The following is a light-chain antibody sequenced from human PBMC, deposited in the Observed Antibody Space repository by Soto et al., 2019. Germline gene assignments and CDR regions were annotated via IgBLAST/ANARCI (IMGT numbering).Light chain of an antibody. CDR1: QSVSSN. Sequence: EIVMTQSPATLSVSPGERATLSCRASQSVSSNLAWYQQKPGQAPRLLIYGASTRATGIPGRFSGSGSGTDFTLTISSLQSEDAAVYYCQYWWTFGQGTKVDI. V-gene: IGKV3-15*01. CDR3: QYWWT. J-gene: IGKJ1*01. CDR2: GAS.